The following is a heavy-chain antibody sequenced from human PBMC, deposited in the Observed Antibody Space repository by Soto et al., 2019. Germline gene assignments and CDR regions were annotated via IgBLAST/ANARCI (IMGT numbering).Heavy chain of an antibody. J-gene: IGHJ4*02. CDR1: SGSLSGYY. D-gene: IGHD6-6*01. V-gene: IGHV4-34*01. Sequence: SESRSLTWSLYSGSLSGYYWRWIRQPPRKWLEWIGAISPSGTTNYSPSLKSRVSISVDTSKNQFSLNLTSLTAASTAVYYCARAPKLSGSAQTRPDFWGQGSLVIVSS. CDR2: ISPSGTT. CDR3: ARAPKLSGSAQTRPDF.